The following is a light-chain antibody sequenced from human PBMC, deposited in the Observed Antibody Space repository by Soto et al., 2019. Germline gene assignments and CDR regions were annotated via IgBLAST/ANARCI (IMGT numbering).Light chain of an antibody. CDR2: DAF. CDR3: QEYETSVT. CDR1: QSISSY. Sequence: EIVLTQSPDTLSLSPGERATLNFRASQSISSYLAWYQQKPGQAPRLLMYDAFTRATGIPDRFSGSGSGTDFTLTISRLEPEDFAVYYCQEYETSVTFGGGTKVDIK. J-gene: IGKJ4*01. V-gene: IGKV3-20*01.